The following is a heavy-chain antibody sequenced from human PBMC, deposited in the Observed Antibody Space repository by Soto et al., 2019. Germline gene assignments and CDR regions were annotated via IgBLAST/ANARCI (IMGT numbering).Heavy chain of an antibody. D-gene: IGHD4-17*01. CDR1: GFTFSSYA. Sequence: GESLKISCAASGFTFSSYAMSWVRQAPGKGLEWVSAISGSGGSTYYADSVKGRFTISRDNSKNTLYLQMNSLRAEDTAVYYCAKDWVDDYGDYVEYFQHWGQGTLVTVSS. V-gene: IGHV3-23*01. J-gene: IGHJ1*01. CDR3: AKDWVDDYGDYVEYFQH. CDR2: ISGSGGST.